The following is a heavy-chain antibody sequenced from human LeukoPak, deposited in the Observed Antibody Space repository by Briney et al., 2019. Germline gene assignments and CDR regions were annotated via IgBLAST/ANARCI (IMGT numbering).Heavy chain of an antibody. CDR2: IWYDGINK. V-gene: IGHV3-33*01. J-gene: IGHJ4*02. CDR1: GFTFSSYG. Sequence: PGGSLRLSCAASGFTFSSYGMHWVRQAPGKGLEWVAVIWYDGINKFRADSVRGRFTISRDNSKNTVYLQMNSLRAEDTAVYYCTRERKSGIAAFDYWGQGTLVTVSP. D-gene: IGHD6-13*01. CDR3: TRERKSGIAAFDY.